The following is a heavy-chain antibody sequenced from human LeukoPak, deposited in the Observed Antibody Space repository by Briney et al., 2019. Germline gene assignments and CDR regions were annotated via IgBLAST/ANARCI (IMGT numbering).Heavy chain of an antibody. CDR2: IYYSGST. V-gene: IGHV4-39*07. CDR1: GGSISSSSYY. Sequence: PSETLSLTCTVSGGSISSSSYYWGWIRQPPGKGLEWIGSIYYSGSTYYNPSLKSRVTISVDTSKNQFSLKLSSVTAADTAVYYCARAPKTYYYDSSGLDAFDIWGQGTMVTVSS. CDR3: ARAPKTYYYDSSGLDAFDI. D-gene: IGHD3-22*01. J-gene: IGHJ3*02.